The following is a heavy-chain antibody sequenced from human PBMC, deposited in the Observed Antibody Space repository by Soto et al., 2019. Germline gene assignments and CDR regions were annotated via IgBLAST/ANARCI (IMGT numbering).Heavy chain of an antibody. CDR3: ARDAVFYYDSSGYYDY. V-gene: IGHV1-69*01. CDR2: IIPMFGTT. CDR1: GGTFSSYA. J-gene: IGHJ4*02. Sequence: QVQLVQSGAEVKKPGSSVKVSCKASGGTFSSYAISWVRQAPGQGLEWMGGIIPMFGTTSSAQKFQGRVTITADELTSTASMELSSLRSEDTAVYYCARDAVFYYDSSGYYDYWGQGTLVTVSS. D-gene: IGHD3-22*01.